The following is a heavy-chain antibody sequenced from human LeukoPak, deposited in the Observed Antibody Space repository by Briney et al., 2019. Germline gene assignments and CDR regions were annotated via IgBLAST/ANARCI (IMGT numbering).Heavy chain of an antibody. CDR2: ISGSGGST. Sequence: GGSLRLSCAASGFTFSSYAMSWVGQAPGKGLEWVSAISGSGGSTYYADSVKGRFTISRDNSKNTLYLQMNSLRAEDTAVYYCAGGGLLTNRGAYYYYYMDVWGKGTTVTVSS. V-gene: IGHV3-23*01. D-gene: IGHD2-15*01. CDR3: AGGGLLTNRGAYYYYYMDV. CDR1: GFTFSSYA. J-gene: IGHJ6*03.